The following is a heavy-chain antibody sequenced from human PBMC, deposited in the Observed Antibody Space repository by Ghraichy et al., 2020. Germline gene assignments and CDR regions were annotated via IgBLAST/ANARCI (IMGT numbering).Heavy chain of an antibody. Sequence: LTCAASGFTFSSYAMSWVRQAPGKGLEWVSAISGSGGSTYYADSVKGRFTISRDNSKNTLYLQMNSLRAEDTAVYYCAKDSREYIVLGYYFDYWGQGTLVTVSS. CDR1: GFTFSSYA. D-gene: IGHD2-8*01. CDR2: ISGSGGST. J-gene: IGHJ4*02. CDR3: AKDSREYIVLGYYFDY. V-gene: IGHV3-23*01.